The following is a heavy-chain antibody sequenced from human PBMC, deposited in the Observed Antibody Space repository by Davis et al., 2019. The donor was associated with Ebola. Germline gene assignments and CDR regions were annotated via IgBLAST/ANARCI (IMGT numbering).Heavy chain of an antibody. CDR1: DYTLREIS. D-gene: IGHD6-13*01. J-gene: IGHJ4*02. Sequence: ASVKVSCKVSDYTLREISMHWVRRAPGIGLEWMGNFNPEDGESIYAQKFQGRVTMTKDTSINTAYMELSSLRSEDTAVYYCARVLGAPAGLDYWGQGTLVTVSS. V-gene: IGHV1-24*01. CDR3: ARVLGAPAGLDY. CDR2: FNPEDGES.